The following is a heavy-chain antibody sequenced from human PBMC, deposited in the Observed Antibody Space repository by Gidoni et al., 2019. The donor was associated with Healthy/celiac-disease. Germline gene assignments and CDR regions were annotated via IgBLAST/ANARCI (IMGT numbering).Heavy chain of an antibody. CDR1: GLTFSSYA. Sequence: QVQRVESGGGVVQPGRSLRLSCAASGLTFSSYAMHVVRQAPGQGPEWVAVISYDGSNKYYAVSVKGRFTISRDKSKNTVYLQMNILRAEDTAVYYCASDLVSIAASCPPPDYWGQGTLVTVSS. V-gene: IGHV3-30-3*01. D-gene: IGHD6-13*01. CDR2: ISYDGSNK. CDR3: ASDLVSIAASCPPPDY. J-gene: IGHJ4*02.